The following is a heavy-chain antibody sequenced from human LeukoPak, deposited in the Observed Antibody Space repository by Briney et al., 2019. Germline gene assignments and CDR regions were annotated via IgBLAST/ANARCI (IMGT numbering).Heavy chain of an antibody. Sequence: PSETLSLTCAVYGGSFSGYYWSWIRQPPGKGLEWIGEINHSGSTNYNPSLKSRVTISVDTSKNQFSLKLSSVTAADTAVYYCARGVRITIFGVVIMASAKIWFDPWGQGTLVTVSS. CDR1: GGSFSGYY. D-gene: IGHD3-3*01. CDR3: ARGVRITIFGVVIMASAKIWFDP. CDR2: INHSGST. J-gene: IGHJ5*02. V-gene: IGHV4-34*01.